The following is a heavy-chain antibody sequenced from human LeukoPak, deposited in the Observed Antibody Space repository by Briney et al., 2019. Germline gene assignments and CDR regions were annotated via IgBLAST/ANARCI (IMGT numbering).Heavy chain of an antibody. CDR1: GFTVSSNY. J-gene: IGHJ4*02. CDR2: IYSGGST. D-gene: IGHD6-13*01. CDR3: ARARIPAAGYYFDY. V-gene: IGHV3-53*01. Sequence: PGGSLRLSCAASGFTVSSNYMSWVRQAPGKGLEWVSVIYSGGSTYYADSVKGRFTISRDNSKNTLYLQMNSLRAEDTAVYYCARARIPAAGYYFDYWGQGTLVTVSS.